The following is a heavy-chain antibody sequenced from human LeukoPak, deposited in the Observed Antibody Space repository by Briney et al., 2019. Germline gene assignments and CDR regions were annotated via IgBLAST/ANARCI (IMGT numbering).Heavy chain of an antibody. CDR3: ARIRGSGTYYTFGY. V-gene: IGHV1-8*01. CDR2: MNPNSGNT. J-gene: IGHJ4*02. Sequence: ASVKVSSKASGYTFTSYDINWVRQATGQGLEWMGWMNPNSGNTGYAQKFQGRVTMTRNTSISTAYMELSSLRSEDTAVYYCARIRGSGTYYTFGYWGQGTLVTVSS. CDR1: GYTFTSYD. D-gene: IGHD3-10*01.